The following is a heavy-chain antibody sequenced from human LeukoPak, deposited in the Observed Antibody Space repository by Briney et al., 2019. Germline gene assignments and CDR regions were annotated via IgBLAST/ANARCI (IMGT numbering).Heavy chain of an antibody. V-gene: IGHV3-23*01. CDR3: AKALDTYGYMRFDY. CDR1: GFTFVSYA. Sequence: GGSLRLSCATSGFTFVSYAMTWVRQAPGKGLERVSAINGGGDTTYYADSVKGRFTVSRDRSTNTLFLQMSSLRAEDSGMYYCAKALDTYGYMRFDYWGQGTLVTVSS. CDR2: INGGGDTT. J-gene: IGHJ4*02. D-gene: IGHD5-24*01.